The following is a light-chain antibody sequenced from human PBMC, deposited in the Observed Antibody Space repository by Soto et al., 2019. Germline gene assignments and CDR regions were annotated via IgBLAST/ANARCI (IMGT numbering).Light chain of an antibody. V-gene: IGLV2-14*01. CDR1: SSDVGGYNY. Sequence: QSALTQPASVSGSPGQSITISCTGTSSDVGGYNYVSWYQQHPDKAPKLMIYEVNNRPSGVSNRFSGSKSGNTASLTISGLQDEDDADYYCSSYASSSTLVFGTGTKLTVL. CDR3: SSYASSSTLV. CDR2: EVN. J-gene: IGLJ1*01.